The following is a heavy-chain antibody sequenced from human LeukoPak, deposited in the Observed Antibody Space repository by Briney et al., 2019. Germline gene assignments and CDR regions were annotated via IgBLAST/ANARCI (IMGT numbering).Heavy chain of an antibody. Sequence: GGSLRLSCAASGFTFSDYYMSWIRQAPGKGLEWVSYISSSGSTIYYADPVKGRFTISRDNAKNSLYLQMNSLRAEDTAVYYSARRYCSSTSCYGEGTEYYFDYWGQGTLVTVSS. J-gene: IGHJ4*02. CDR3: ARRYCSSTSCYGEGTEYYFDY. V-gene: IGHV3-11*01. CDR1: GFTFSDYY. D-gene: IGHD2-2*01. CDR2: ISSSGSTI.